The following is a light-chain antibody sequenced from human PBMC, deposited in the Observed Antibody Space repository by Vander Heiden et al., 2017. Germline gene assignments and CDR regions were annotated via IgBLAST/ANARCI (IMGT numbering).Light chain of an antibody. V-gene: IGKV1-5*03. Sequence: DIQMTQSPSTLSASVGDRVTITCRASQSISSWLAWYQQKPGKVPKPLIYKASNLESGVPSRFSGSGSGTEFTLTISSLQPDDFATYYCQQYKSYLWTFGQGTKVEIK. CDR1: QSISSW. CDR3: QQYKSYLWT. CDR2: KAS. J-gene: IGKJ1*01.